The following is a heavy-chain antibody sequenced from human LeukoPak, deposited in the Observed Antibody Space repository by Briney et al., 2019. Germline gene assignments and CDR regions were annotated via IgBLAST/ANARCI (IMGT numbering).Heavy chain of an antibody. J-gene: IGHJ4*02. V-gene: IGHV4-31*03. Sequence: TLPLASTVSGGSISSGGYYWSWIRRHPGKGREGIGYIYYSGRTYYNPSLKRRVTISVDTSKNQLSLKLSSVTAADTAVYYCARGLDSSGYFGYWGQGTLVTVSS. CDR1: GGSISSGGYY. CDR3: ARGLDSSGYFGY. D-gene: IGHD3-22*01. CDR2: IYYSGRT.